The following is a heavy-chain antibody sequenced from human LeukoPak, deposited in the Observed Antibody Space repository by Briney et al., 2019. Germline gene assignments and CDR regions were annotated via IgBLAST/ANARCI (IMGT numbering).Heavy chain of an antibody. Sequence: ASVKVSCKASGYTFTGYYMHWVRQAPGQGLEWMGWINPNSGDTHYAQKFQGRVTMTGDTSINTAYMELSRLRSDDTAVYYCARDQAFVYCSGGTCYDDYWGQGSLVTVSS. CDR3: ARDQAFVYCSGGTCYDDY. CDR1: GYTFTGYY. D-gene: IGHD2-15*01. J-gene: IGHJ4*02. V-gene: IGHV1-2*02. CDR2: INPNSGDT.